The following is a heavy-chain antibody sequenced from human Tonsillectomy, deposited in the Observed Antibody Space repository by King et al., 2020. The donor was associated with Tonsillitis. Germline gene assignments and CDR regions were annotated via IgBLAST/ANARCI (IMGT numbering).Heavy chain of an antibody. CDR3: AVGEEGHGYGAPYPE. V-gene: IGHV3-30*02. CDR2: IRYDGSKE. CDR1: GFSFSTYG. J-gene: IGHJ4*02. Sequence: VQLVESGGGVVQPGGSLRLSCAATGFSFSTYGMHWVRQAPGKGLEWVSFIRYDGSKEHYTDSVKGRFTISRDNSKHTLYLQMNSLRPEDTAMYYCAVGEEGHGYGAPYPEWGQGTLVIVSS. D-gene: IGHD5-18*01.